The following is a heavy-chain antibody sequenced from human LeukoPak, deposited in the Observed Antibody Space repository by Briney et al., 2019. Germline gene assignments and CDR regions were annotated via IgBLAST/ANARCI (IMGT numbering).Heavy chain of an antibody. CDR1: GYTFTEYD. Sequence: ASVKVSCKASGYTFTEYDIHWVRQAPGQGLEWMGWINPTSGGTYYAQKFQGRVTMTRDTSITTAYMEVSRLRSDDTAVYYCASLGSGSLYYYGTDVWGQGTTVTVSS. J-gene: IGHJ6*02. CDR3: ASLGSGSLYYYGTDV. D-gene: IGHD3-10*01. CDR2: INPTSGGT. V-gene: IGHV1-2*02.